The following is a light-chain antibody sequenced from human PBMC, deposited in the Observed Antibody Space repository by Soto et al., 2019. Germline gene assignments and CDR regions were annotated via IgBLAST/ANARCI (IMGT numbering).Light chain of an antibody. CDR2: GAS. V-gene: IGKV1-39*01. CDR1: QSINKW. CDR3: QQTYTTPEIT. Sequence: IHMTESPATLSASILYRVRITFLAIQSINKWLSWYQLKPGKAPNLLMYGASYLKSGVPTRFSGSGSGTDFTLTISSLQPEDFAIYYCQQTYTTPEITFGQGTRLEIK. J-gene: IGKJ5*01.